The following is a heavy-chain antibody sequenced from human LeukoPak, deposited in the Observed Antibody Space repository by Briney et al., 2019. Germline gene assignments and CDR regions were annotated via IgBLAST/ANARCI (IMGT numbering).Heavy chain of an antibody. Sequence: SETLSLTCTVSGASISSSSYYRGWIRQPPGKGLEWIGSIFYSGSTFYNPSLKSRVTISVDTSKNQFSLKLSSVTAADTAVFYCARQGSYSYGSGTYYNGHFDYWAQGILVTVS. CDR1: GASISSSSYY. CDR2: IFYSGST. J-gene: IGHJ4*02. D-gene: IGHD3-10*01. CDR3: ARQGSYSYGSGTYYNGHFDY. V-gene: IGHV4-39*01.